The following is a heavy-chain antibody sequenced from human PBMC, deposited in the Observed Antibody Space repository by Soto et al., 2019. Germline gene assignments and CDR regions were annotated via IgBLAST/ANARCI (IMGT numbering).Heavy chain of an antibody. CDR2: IYYSGST. V-gene: IGHV4-31*02. CDR3: ARGVAPMVYAIRGAWFDP. J-gene: IGHJ5*02. CDR1: GGSISSGGYY. Sequence: SETLSLTCTVSGGSISSGGYYWSWIRQHPGKGLEWIGYIYYSGSTYYNPSLKSRVTISVDTSKNQVSLKLSSVTAADTAVYYCARGVAPMVYAIRGAWFDPWGQGTLVTVSS. D-gene: IGHD2-8*01.